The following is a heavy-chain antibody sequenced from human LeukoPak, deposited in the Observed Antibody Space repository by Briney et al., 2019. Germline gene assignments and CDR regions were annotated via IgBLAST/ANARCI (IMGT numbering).Heavy chain of an antibody. CDR2: IGRRGTPT. Sequence: GGTLRLSCAASGFNFSNHDMSWVRQAPGKGLEWVSGIGRRGTPTFYIDSVRGRFTISRDISKNTVYLQMNSLRADDTAIYYCTRWDGFGDSWGQGTLVTVSS. CDR1: GFNFSNHD. V-gene: IGHV3-23*01. J-gene: IGHJ4*02. CDR3: TRWDGFGDS. D-gene: IGHD3-10*01.